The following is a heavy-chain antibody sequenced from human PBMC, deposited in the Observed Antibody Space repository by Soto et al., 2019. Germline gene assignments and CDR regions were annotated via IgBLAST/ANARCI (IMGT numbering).Heavy chain of an antibody. CDR2: LNGDGTTT. CDR1: GFTFSSYW. J-gene: IGHJ6*02. CDR3: ARGIRIYYAMDV. Sequence: EVQLVESGGGVVQPGGPLRLSCEASGFTFSSYWMHWVRQGPGKGLVWVSRLNGDGTTTNYAESVKGRFTIYRDNAKNTVYLQMSSLRAEDTAVYYCARGIRIYYAMDVWGQGTTVTVSS. V-gene: IGHV3-74*01. D-gene: IGHD2-15*01.